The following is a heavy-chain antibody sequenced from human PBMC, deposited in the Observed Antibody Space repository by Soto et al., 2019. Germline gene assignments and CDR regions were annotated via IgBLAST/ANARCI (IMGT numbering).Heavy chain of an antibody. Sequence: RLSCAASDFSLSPYWMHRVRQVPGRGLEWVARLSSDGFGAAYADSVKGRFFISRDIARNTLSLQMNSLRADDTAVYYCARDLGGPDYWGRGTSVTVSS. CDR1: DFSLSPYW. V-gene: IGHV3-74*03. CDR3: ARDLGGPDY. J-gene: IGHJ4*02. CDR2: LSSDGFGA. D-gene: IGHD3-16*01.